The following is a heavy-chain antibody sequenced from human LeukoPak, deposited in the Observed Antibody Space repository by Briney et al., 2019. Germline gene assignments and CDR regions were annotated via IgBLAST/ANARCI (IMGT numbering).Heavy chain of an antibody. CDR2: INWNGGST. Sequence: GGSLRLSCAASGFTFDDYGISWVRQAPGKGLEWVSGINWNGGSTGYADSVKGRFTISRDNAKNSLYLQMNSLRAEDTALYHCARSSGSGDFDYWGQGTLVTVSS. CDR1: GFTFDDYG. J-gene: IGHJ4*02. V-gene: IGHV3-20*01. CDR3: ARSSGSGDFDY. D-gene: IGHD3-10*01.